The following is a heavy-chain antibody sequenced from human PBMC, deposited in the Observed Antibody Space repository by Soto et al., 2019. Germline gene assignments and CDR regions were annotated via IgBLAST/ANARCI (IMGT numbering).Heavy chain of an antibody. D-gene: IGHD6-6*01. CDR3: ARPAYSSSVDY. Sequence: PSETLSLTCAVYGGSFSGYYWSWIRQPPGKGVEWIGEINHSGSTNYNPSLKRRVTISVDTSKNQFSLKLSSVTAADTAVYYCARPAYSSSVDYWGQGTLVTVSS. CDR2: INHSGST. CDR1: GGSFSGYY. J-gene: IGHJ4*02. V-gene: IGHV4-34*01.